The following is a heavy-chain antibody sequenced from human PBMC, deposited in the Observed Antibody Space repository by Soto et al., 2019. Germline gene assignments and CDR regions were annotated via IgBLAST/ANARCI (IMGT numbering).Heavy chain of an antibody. J-gene: IGHJ4*02. CDR2: IRSKANSYAT. D-gene: IGHD3-22*01. CDR3: TSGRINYYDSSGYYYFDY. V-gene: IGHV3-73*01. Sequence: PGGSLRLSCAASGFTFSGSAMHWVRQASGKGLEWVGRIRSKANSYATAYAASVKGRFTIFRDDSKNTAYLQMNSLKTGDTAVYYCTSGRINYYDSSGYYYFDYWGQGTLVTVSS. CDR1: GFTFSGSA.